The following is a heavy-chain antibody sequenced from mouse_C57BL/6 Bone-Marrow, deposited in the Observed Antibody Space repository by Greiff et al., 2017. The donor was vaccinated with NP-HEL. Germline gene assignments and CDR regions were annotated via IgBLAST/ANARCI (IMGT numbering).Heavy chain of an antibody. J-gene: IGHJ3*01. V-gene: IGHV5-6*01. CDR2: ISSGGSYT. CDR1: GFTFSSYG. D-gene: IGHD2-4*01. CDR3: ASPYDYDVAWFAY. Sequence: EVHLVESGGDLVKPGGSLKLSCAASGFTFSSYGMSWVRQTPDKRLEWVATISSGGSYTYYPDSVKGRFTISRDNAKNTLYLQMSRLKSEDTAMYYWASPYDYDVAWFAYWGQGTLVTVSA.